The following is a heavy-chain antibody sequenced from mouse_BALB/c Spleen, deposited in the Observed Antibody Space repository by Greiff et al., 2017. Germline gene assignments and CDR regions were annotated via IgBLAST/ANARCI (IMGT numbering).Heavy chain of an antibody. CDR3: ANYRYDVKAY. D-gene: IGHD2-14*01. Sequence: EVQLQQSGPELVKPGASVKISCKASGYTFTDYNMHWVKQSHGKSLEWIGYIYPYNGGTGYNQKFKSKATLTVDNSSSTAYMELRSLTSEDSAVYYCANYRYDVKAYWGQGTLVTVSA. J-gene: IGHJ3*01. CDR1: GYTFTDYN. V-gene: IGHV1S29*02. CDR2: IYPYNGGT.